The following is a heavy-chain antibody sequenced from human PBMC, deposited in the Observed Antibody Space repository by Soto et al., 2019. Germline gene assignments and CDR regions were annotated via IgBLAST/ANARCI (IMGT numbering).Heavy chain of an antibody. D-gene: IGHD6-19*01. CDR2: IYNDGSST. CDR3: ARGTSGLPGFDF. J-gene: IGHJ4*02. Sequence: PAGSLRLSCAASGVTFNISVVHGALQAPGEGLVWVSQIYNDGSSTRYADSVKGRFTISKDSAKTTLYLQMNSLRAEDTAVYFCARGTSGLPGFDFWGQGALVTVSS. V-gene: IGHV3-74*01. CDR1: GVTFNISV.